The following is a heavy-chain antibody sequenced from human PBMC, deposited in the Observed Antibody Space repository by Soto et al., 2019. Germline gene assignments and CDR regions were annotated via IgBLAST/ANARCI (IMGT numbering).Heavy chain of an antibody. CDR3: AREGAPTTVTTGFDP. J-gene: IGHJ5*02. V-gene: IGHV4-31*03. CDR1: GGSISSGGYY. CDR2: IYYSGST. D-gene: IGHD4-4*01. Sequence: SETLSLTCTVSGGSISSGGYYWSWIRKHPGKGLEWIGYIYYSGSTYYNPSLKSRVTISVDTSKNQFSLKLSSVTAADTAVYYCAREGAPTTVTTGFDPWGQGTLVTVSS.